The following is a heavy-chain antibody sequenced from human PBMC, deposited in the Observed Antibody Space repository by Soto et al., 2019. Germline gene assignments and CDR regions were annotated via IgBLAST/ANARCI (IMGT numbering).Heavy chain of an antibody. Sequence: QVQLVQSGAEVKKPGSSVKVSCKASGGTFSSYTISWVRQAPGQGLEWMGRIIPILGIANYAQKFQGRVTIAAEKSTSTAYERRSSRSSEDTAYYYWASPPRAHKMGGDVFNIGGQGTMAT. J-gene: IGHJ3*02. V-gene: IGHV1-69*02. D-gene: IGHD3-16*01. CDR2: IIPILGIA. CDR3: ASPPRAHKMGGDVFNI. CDR1: GGTFSSYT.